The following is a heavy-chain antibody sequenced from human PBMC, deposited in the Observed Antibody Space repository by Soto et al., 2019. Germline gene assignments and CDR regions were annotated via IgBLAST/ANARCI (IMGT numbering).Heavy chain of an antibody. J-gene: IGHJ6*02. Sequence: GGSLRLSCAASGFTFDNYAMHWVRQAPGKGLEWVSGISWNSGSIGYADSVKGRFIISRDNAKNSLYLQMNSLAHEDTAFYFCAKGITTPSYRYYAMDVWGQGTTVTVSS. D-gene: IGHD3-3*01. CDR1: GFTFDNYA. CDR2: ISWNSGSI. CDR3: AKGITTPSYRYYAMDV. V-gene: IGHV3-9*01.